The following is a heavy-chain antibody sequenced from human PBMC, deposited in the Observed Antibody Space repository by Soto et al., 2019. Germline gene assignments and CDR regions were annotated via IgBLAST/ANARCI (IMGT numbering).Heavy chain of an antibody. D-gene: IGHD2-2*02. CDR1: GGTFSSYA. V-gene: IGHV1-69*13. J-gene: IGHJ6*02. CDR2: IIPIFGTA. Sequence: ASVKVSCKASGGTFSSYAISWVRQAPGQGLEWMGGIIPIFGTANYAQKFQGRVTITADESTSTAYMELSSLRSEDTAVYYCAREQGERGIVVVPAAIRPYYYYGMDVWGQGTTVTDS. CDR3: AREQGERGIVVVPAAIRPYYYYGMDV.